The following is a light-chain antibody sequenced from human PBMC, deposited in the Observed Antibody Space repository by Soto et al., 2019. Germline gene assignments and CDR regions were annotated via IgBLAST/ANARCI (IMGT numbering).Light chain of an antibody. CDR1: SSNIGNNY. J-gene: IGLJ2*01. CDR2: DNN. Sequence: QSVLTQPPSVSAAPGQKVTISCSGSSSNIGNNYVSWYQQLPGTAPKLLIYDNNKRPSGIPDRFSGSKSGTSATLGITGLQTGDEADYYCGTWDSSLSAVVCGGGTKSPS. V-gene: IGLV1-51*01. CDR3: GTWDSSLSAVV.